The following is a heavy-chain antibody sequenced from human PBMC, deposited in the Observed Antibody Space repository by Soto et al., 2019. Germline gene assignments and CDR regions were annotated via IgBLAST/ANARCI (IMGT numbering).Heavy chain of an antibody. CDR2: ISPYNDNA. Sequence: QVQLVQSGTEVKKPGSSVKVSCKSSGDTFTNNGITWVRQAPGQGLEWMGWISPYNDNANNAQKFQGRITMTTDTSTSTAYMELRSLRSDDTAVYYCARGPYDFWSGAYYYFAMDVWGQGTTVTVSS. V-gene: IGHV1-18*04. CDR1: GDTFTNNG. CDR3: ARGPYDFWSGAYYYFAMDV. D-gene: IGHD3-3*01. J-gene: IGHJ6*02.